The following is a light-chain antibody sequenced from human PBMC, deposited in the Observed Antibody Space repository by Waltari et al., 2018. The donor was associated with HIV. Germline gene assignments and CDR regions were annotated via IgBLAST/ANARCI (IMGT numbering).Light chain of an antibody. CDR3: CSYAGGNSYV. CDR1: SSDVGHYNV. CDR2: EVN. Sequence: QSALTQPASVSASPGQSITISCTGTSSDVGHYNVVSWYRQFPDKAPQRLIFEVNKRPSGVSNRFSGSKSGNSASLTIAGLLADDEADYYCCSYAGGNSYVFGTGTKVTVL. J-gene: IGLJ1*01. V-gene: IGLV2-23*02.